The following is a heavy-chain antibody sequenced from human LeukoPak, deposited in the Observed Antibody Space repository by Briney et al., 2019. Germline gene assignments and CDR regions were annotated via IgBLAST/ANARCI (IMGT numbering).Heavy chain of an antibody. D-gene: IGHD2-15*01. J-gene: IGHJ4*02. CDR1: GGSISSGSYY. V-gene: IGHV4-61*02. Sequence: SETLSLTCTVSGGSISSGSYYWSWIRQPAGKGLEWIGRIYTSGSTNYNPSLKSRVTISVDTSKNQFSLKLSSVTAADTAVYYCAREFVVEKHFDYWGQGTLVTVSS. CDR2: IYTSGST. CDR3: AREFVVEKHFDY.